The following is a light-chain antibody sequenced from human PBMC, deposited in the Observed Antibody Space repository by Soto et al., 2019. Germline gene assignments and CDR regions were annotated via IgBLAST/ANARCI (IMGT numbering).Light chain of an antibody. J-gene: IGKJ2*01. V-gene: IGKV1-33*01. Sequence: DIQMTQSPSSLSASVGDRVTITCQASQDISNYLNWYQQKPGKAPKLLIYDASNLETGVTSRFSGSGSGTDFNFTISSLQPEDIATYYCQQYDNLPRTFGQGTKLEIK. CDR1: QDISNY. CDR2: DAS. CDR3: QQYDNLPRT.